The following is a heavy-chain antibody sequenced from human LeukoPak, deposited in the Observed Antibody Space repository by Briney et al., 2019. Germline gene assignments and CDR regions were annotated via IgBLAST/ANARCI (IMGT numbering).Heavy chain of an antibody. CDR2: INPNSGGT. V-gene: IGHV1-2*04. Sequence: ASVTVSCKASGYTFTGYYMHWVRQAPGQGLEWMGWINPNSGGTNYAQKFQGWVTMTRDTSISTAYMELSRLRSDDTAVYYCARDYCSSTSCYFGHNWFDPWGQGTLVTVSS. J-gene: IGHJ5*02. CDR1: GYTFTGYY. CDR3: ARDYCSSTSCYFGHNWFDP. D-gene: IGHD2-2*01.